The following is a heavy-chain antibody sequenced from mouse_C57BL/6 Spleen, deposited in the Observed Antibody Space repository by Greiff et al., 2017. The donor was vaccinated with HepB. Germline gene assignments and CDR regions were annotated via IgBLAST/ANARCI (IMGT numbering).Heavy chain of an antibody. D-gene: IGHD4-1*01. CDR2: ISNGGGST. Sequence: DVHLVESGGGLVQPGGSLKLSCAASGFTFSDYYMYWVRQTPEKRLEWVAYISNGGGSTYYPDTVKGRFTISRDNAKNTLYLQMSRLKSEDTAMYYCARRSGTDAMDYWGQGTSVTVSS. CDR3: ARRSGTDAMDY. CDR1: GFTFSDYY. J-gene: IGHJ4*01. V-gene: IGHV5-12*01.